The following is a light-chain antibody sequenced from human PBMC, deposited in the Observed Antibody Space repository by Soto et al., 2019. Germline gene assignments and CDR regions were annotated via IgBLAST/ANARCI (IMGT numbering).Light chain of an antibody. CDR1: QSVSIF. CDR3: QHRFNWPRT. J-gene: IGKJ2*01. CDR2: DAS. Sequence: EIVLTQSPPTLSLSPGERVTLSCRASQSVSIFLAWYQQKVGHPPRLLIYDASKRATGVPVRFSGSGSGTDFTLTISSLEREDFAVYYCQHRFNWPRTFGQGTKLEI. V-gene: IGKV3-11*01.